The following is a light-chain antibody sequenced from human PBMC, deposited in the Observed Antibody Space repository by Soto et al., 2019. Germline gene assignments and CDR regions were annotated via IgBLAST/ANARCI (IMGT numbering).Light chain of an antibody. Sequence: QSVLNQPASVSGSPGLSIAISCTGTSSDVGGYNSVSWYQQHPGKAPKLMIYDVSNRPSGVSNRFSGSKSGNTASLTISGLQAEDEGDYYCSSYTTGGSYVFGTGTKVTVL. CDR3: SSYTTGGSYV. V-gene: IGLV2-14*01. J-gene: IGLJ1*01. CDR2: DVS. CDR1: SSDVGGYNS.